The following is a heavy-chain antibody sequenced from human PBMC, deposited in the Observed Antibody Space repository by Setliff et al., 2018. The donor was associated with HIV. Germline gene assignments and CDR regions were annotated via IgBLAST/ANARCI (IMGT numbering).Heavy chain of an antibody. CDR1: GGSVSSSDYY. Sequence: SETLSLTCTVSGGSVSSSDYYWGWIRQPPGKGLEWIGSIYYSGSTYFTPSLKSRVTLSVDTSKNQFSLNLTSVTAADTAVYYCASRIYYYDSNNFLREEGFDPWGQGTLVTVSS. D-gene: IGHD3-22*01. CDR2: IYYSGST. V-gene: IGHV4-39*01. J-gene: IGHJ5*02. CDR3: ASRIYYYDSNNFLREEGFDP.